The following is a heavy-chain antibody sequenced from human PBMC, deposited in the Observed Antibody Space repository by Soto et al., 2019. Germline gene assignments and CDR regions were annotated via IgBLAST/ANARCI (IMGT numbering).Heavy chain of an antibody. CDR1: GDSFTGYY. Sequence: QVRLVQSAAEAMRPGASVKVSCKASGDSFTGYYIHWVRQAPGQGLEWMGWISLNSGSTNYAQKFQGRVTMTTETSTRTLYMELRSLRSDDTAVYYCARERAVGLYLDDWGQGTLVTVSS. CDR3: ARERAVGLYLDD. J-gene: IGHJ4*02. D-gene: IGHD6-19*01. V-gene: IGHV1-2*02. CDR2: ISLNSGST.